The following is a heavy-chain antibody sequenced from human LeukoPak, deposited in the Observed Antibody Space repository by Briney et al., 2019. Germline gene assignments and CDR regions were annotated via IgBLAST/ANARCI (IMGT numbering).Heavy chain of an antibody. CDR2: INYSGST. Sequence: SETLSLTCTVSGGSISSGDYYWSWIRQPPGKGLEWIGYINYSGSTYYNPSLKSRVTISVDTSKNQFSLKLSSVTAADTAVYYCARGKRDTYYYDSSGYPNFDYWGQGTLVTVSS. CDR3: ARGKRDTYYYDSSGYPNFDY. V-gene: IGHV4-30-4*01. D-gene: IGHD3-22*01. CDR1: GGSISSGDYY. J-gene: IGHJ4*02.